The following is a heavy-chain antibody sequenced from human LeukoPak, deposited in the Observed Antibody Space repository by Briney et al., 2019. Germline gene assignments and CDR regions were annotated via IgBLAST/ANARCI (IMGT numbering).Heavy chain of an antibody. D-gene: IGHD6-19*01. CDR3: ARPGIAVAGTRGYGY. J-gene: IGHJ4*02. Sequence: SETLSLTCAVYGGSFSGYYWSWIRQPPGKGLEWIGEINHSGSTNYNPSLKSRVTISVDTSQNQFSLKLSSVTAADTAVYYCARPGIAVAGTRGYGYWGQGTLVTVSS. CDR2: INHSGST. CDR1: GGSFSGYY. V-gene: IGHV4-34*01.